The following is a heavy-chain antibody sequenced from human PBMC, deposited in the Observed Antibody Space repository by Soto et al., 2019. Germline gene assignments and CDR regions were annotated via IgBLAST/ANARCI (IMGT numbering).Heavy chain of an antibody. CDR2: IYYSGST. D-gene: IGHD6-19*01. CDR3: ARVRSSGWYGYYFDY. CDR1: GGSISSYY. J-gene: IGHJ4*02. Sequence: PSETLSLTCTVSGGSISSYYWSWIRQPPGKGLEWIGYIYYSGSTNYNPSLKSRVTISVDTSKNQFSLKLSSVTAADTAVYYRARVRSSGWYGYYFDYWGQGTLVTVSS. V-gene: IGHV4-59*01.